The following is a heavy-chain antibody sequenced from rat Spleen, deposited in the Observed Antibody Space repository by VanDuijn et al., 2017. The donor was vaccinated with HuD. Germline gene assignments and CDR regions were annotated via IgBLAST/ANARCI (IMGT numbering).Heavy chain of an antibody. CDR3: TTTWNFDY. Sequence: EVQLVESGGGLVQPGRSLKLSCEASGFTFSNYGMHWIRQAPTKGLEWVASISPTGGISTYRDSVKGRFTISRDNAKGILYLQMDSLRSEDSATYYCTTTWNFDYWGQGVMVTVSS. CDR2: ISPTGGIS. J-gene: IGHJ2*01. V-gene: IGHV5-19*01. CDR1: GFTFSNYG.